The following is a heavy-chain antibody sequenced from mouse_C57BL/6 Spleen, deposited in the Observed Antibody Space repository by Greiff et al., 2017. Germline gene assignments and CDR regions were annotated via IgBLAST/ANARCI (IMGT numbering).Heavy chain of an antibody. CDR1: GYSITSGYD. Sequence: EVKLVESGPGMVQPSQSLSLTCTVTGYSITSGYDWHWIRPFPGNKLEWMGYISYSGSTNYNPSLKNRISFTLAPPKTTFFLKLNSVTTEDTATYYCASDYCFDVWGQGTTLTVSS. V-gene: IGHV3-1*01. CDR2: ISYSGST. CDR3: ASDYCFDV. J-gene: IGHJ2*01.